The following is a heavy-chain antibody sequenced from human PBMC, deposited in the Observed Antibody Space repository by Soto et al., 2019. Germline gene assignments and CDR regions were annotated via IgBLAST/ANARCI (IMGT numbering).Heavy chain of an antibody. CDR2: ISAYNGNT. CDR3: ARSYSNYYYFDY. D-gene: IGHD4-4*01. Sequence: AAVKXSCKASGYTFTSYGISWVRQAPGQGLEWMGWISAYNGNTNYAQKLQCRATMTTDTSTSTAYMELRSLRSDDTVVYYCARSYSNYYYFDYWGQGTLVTVSS. J-gene: IGHJ4*02. CDR1: GYTFTSYG. V-gene: IGHV1-18*01.